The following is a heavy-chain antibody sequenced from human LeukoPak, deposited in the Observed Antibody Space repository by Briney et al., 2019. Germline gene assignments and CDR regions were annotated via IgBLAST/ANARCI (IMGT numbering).Heavy chain of an antibody. CDR2: INHSGST. CDR1: GGSFSGYY. CDR3: ARASGSPYDYVWGSYRLHYFDY. Sequence: SETLSLTCAVYGGSFSGYYWSWIRQPPGKGLEWIGEINHSGSTNYNPSLKSRVTISVDTSKNQFSLKLSSVTAADTAVYYCARASGSPYDYVWGSYRLHYFDYWGQGTLVTVSS. V-gene: IGHV4-34*01. D-gene: IGHD3-16*02. J-gene: IGHJ4*02.